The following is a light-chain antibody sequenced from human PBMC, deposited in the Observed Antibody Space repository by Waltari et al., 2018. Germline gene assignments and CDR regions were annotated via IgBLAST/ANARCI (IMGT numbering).Light chain of an antibody. Sequence: DIVLTQSPATLSLSPGERATLSCRASQSVRKYLAWYQQKPGQAPRLLIYDTSIRATGIPARFSGSGSETDFTLTISSLEPEDFAVYHCQQRSSWRTFGPGTTVDIK. CDR2: DTS. V-gene: IGKV3-11*01. CDR3: QQRSSWRT. CDR1: QSVRKY. J-gene: IGKJ3*01.